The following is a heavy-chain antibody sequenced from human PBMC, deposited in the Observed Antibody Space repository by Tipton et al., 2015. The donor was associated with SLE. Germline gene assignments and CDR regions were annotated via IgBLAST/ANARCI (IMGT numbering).Heavy chain of an antibody. CDR2: MNPNSGYT. CDR3: AREAAAMASDY. CDR1: GYTFTNYD. V-gene: IGHV1-8*01. D-gene: IGHD2-2*01. Sequence: QLVQSGAEVKKPGASVKVSCKASGYTFTNYDIDWVRQATGQGLEWMGWMNPNSGYTGYAQKFQGRVTMTRNTSISTAYMELSSLKSEDTAVYYCAREAAAMASDYWGQGTLVTVSS. J-gene: IGHJ4*02.